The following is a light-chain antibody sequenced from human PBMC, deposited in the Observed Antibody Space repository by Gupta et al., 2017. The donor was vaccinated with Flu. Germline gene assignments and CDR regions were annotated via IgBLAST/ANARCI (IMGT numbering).Light chain of an antibody. CDR1: SSNIGTNY. Sequence: VTIACSGSSSNIGTNYVYWYHQVPAAAPKLLIFRNDQRPSGAPDRFSGSNSGTSTSLAISGLRSDDEADYYCAAWDDSLTAFYAFGSGTKVTVL. CDR3: AAWDDSLTAFYA. J-gene: IGLJ1*01. CDR2: RND. V-gene: IGLV1-47*01.